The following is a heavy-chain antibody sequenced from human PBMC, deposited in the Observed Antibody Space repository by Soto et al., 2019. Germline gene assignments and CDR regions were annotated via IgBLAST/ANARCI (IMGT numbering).Heavy chain of an antibody. V-gene: IGHV3-74*01. J-gene: IGHJ5*02. Sequence: EVQLVESGGGLVQPGGSLRLSCAASGFTFSSYWMHWVRQAPGKGLVWVSRLNSDGSSTSYADSVKGRFTISRDNAKNTMYLQMNSLRAEDTAVYYCARSVAGNYNWFDPWGQGTLVTVSS. D-gene: IGHD6-19*01. CDR1: GFTFSSYW. CDR3: ARSVAGNYNWFDP. CDR2: LNSDGSST.